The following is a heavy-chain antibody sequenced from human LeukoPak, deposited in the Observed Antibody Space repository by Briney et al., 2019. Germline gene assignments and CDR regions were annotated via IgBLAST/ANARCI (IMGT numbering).Heavy chain of an antibody. J-gene: IGHJ5*02. D-gene: IGHD3-10*01. Sequence: SETLSLTCTVSGGSISSNFYYWGWIRQPPGKGLEWIGSIYYSGSTYYYPSLKSRVTISVDTSKNQFSLKLSSVTAADTAVYYCARERSGEYYFGSGKGFDPWGQGTLVTVSS. CDR2: IYYSGST. CDR1: GGSISSNFYY. V-gene: IGHV4-39*07. CDR3: ARERSGEYYFGSGKGFDP.